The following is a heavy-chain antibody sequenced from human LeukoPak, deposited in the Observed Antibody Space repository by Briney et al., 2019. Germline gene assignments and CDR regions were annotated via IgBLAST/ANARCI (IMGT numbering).Heavy chain of an antibody. V-gene: IGHV4-39*07. CDR2: IYYSGST. CDR3: ARGRYSSNFFDY. J-gene: IGHJ4*02. D-gene: IGHD6-13*01. Sequence: SETLSLTCTVSGGSISSSSYYWGWIRQPPGKGLEWIGSIYYSGSTYYNPSLKSRITISVDTSKNQFSLKLSSVTAADTAVYYCARGRYSSNFFDYWGQGTLVTVSS. CDR1: GGSISSSSYY.